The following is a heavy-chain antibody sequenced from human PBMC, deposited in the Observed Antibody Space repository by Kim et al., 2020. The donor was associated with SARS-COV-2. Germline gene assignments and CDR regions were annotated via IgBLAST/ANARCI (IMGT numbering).Heavy chain of an antibody. D-gene: IGHD6-13*01. J-gene: IGHJ4*02. CDR2: IKSKTDGGTT. V-gene: IGHV3-15*01. Sequence: GGSLRLSCAASGFTFSNAWMSWVRQAPGKGLEWVGRIKSKTDGGTTDYAAPVKGRFTISRDDSKNTLYLQMNSLKTEDTAVYYCRSYSSSWYNAGPHFDYWGQGTLVTVSS. CDR3: RSYSSSWYNAGPHFDY. CDR1: GFTFSNAW.